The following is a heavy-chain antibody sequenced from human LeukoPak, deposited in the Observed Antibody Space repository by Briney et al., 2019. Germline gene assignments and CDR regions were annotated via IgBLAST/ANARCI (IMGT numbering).Heavy chain of an antibody. Sequence: SVKVSCKASGGTFSSYAISWVQQAPGQGLEWMGGIIPIFGTANYAQKFQGRVTITADESTSTAYMELSSLRSEDTAVYYCARDREDFSSSWYGYGYYFDYWGQGTLVTVSS. D-gene: IGHD6-13*01. CDR3: ARDREDFSSSWYGYGYYFDY. CDR1: GGTFSSYA. CDR2: IIPIFGTA. V-gene: IGHV1-69*01. J-gene: IGHJ4*02.